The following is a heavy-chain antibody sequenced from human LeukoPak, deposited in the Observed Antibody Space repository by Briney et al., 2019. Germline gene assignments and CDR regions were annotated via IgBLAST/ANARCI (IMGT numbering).Heavy chain of an antibody. D-gene: IGHD3-22*01. Sequence: SGTLSLTCAVSGGSISSGGYSWSWIRQPPGKGLEWIGYIYHSGSTYYNPSLKSRVTISVDRSKNQFSLKLSSVTAADTAVYYCARSSGRNAEYFQHWGQGTLVTVSS. CDR2: IYHSGST. V-gene: IGHV4-30-2*01. CDR3: ARSSGRNAEYFQH. J-gene: IGHJ1*01. CDR1: GGSISSGGYS.